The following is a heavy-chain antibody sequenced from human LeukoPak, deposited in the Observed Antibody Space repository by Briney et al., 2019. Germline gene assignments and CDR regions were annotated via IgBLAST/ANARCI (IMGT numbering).Heavy chain of an antibody. CDR3: ATDGAGFDT. CDR2: INIGGTNT. J-gene: IGHJ5*02. Sequence: GRSLRLPCAASGFTFSDYNTSCIRPAPGKGLEWRSYINIGGTNTHYADSVKGRFTISRDNAKKSLYLDMSNLGAEDTAVYYCATDGAGFDTWGQGVLVTVSS. V-gene: IGHV3-11*01. CDR1: GFTFSDYN.